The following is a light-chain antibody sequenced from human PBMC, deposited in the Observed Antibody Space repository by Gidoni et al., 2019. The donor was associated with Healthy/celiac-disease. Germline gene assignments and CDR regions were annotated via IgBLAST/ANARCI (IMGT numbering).Light chain of an antibody. CDR1: QSLVYSDGNTY. CDR3: MQGTHWPTVT. J-gene: IGKJ5*01. CDR2: KVS. Sequence: DAVMTLSPLSLPVTLGQPASISCRSSQSLVYSDGNTYLNWFQQRPGESPRRLIYKVSNRDSGVPDRLSGSGSGTDFTLKISRVEAEDVGVDYCMQGTHWPTVTFGQGTRLEIK. V-gene: IGKV2-30*01.